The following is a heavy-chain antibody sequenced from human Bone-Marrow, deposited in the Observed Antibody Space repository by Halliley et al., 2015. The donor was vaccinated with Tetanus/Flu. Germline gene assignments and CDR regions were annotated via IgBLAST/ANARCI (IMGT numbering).Heavy chain of an antibody. V-gene: IGHV3-43*01. D-gene: IGHD5-18*01. CDR2: DGDDT. J-gene: IGHJ5*02. Sequence: DGDDTEYADAVKGRFTISRDNSRNSLYLQMNSLRNEDSALYYCVKDDGDGVQLWFEAGFYFPSWGQGTLVTVSS. CDR3: VKDDGDGVQLWFEAGFYFPS.